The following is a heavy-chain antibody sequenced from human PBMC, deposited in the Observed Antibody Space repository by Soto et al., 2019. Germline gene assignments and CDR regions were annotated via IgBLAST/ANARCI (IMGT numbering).Heavy chain of an antibody. CDR2: ITVYNGNT. CDR3: AREAFYDYVWGSYRLKRYYYSGMDV. V-gene: IGHV1-18*01. CDR1: GYGFSGYC. D-gene: IGHD3-16*02. Sequence: ALLKGSWKAAGYGFSGYCMGWVRKAHGQGLEWMGGITVYNGNTNYAQKLQGRVTMTTDTSTSTAYMELRSLRSDDTAVYYCAREAFYDYVWGSYRLKRYYYSGMDVWGQGTTLTLSS. J-gene: IGHJ6*02.